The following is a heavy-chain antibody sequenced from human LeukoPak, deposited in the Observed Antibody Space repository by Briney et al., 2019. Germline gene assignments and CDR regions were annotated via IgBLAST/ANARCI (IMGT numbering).Heavy chain of an antibody. Sequence: GGSLRLSCAASGFTFSSYAMSWVRQAPGKGLEWVSAISGSGGSTYYADSVKGRFTISRDNSKNTLYLQMNSLRAEDTAVYYCAKDYYDISGLKGAFDIWGQGTMVTVSS. CDR1: GFTFSSYA. J-gene: IGHJ3*02. V-gene: IGHV3-23*01. D-gene: IGHD3-22*01. CDR2: ISGSGGST. CDR3: AKDYYDISGLKGAFDI.